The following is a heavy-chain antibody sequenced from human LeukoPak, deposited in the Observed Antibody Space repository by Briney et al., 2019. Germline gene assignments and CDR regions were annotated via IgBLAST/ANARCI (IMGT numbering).Heavy chain of an antibody. V-gene: IGHV3-73*01. CDR2: IRSKANSYAT. CDR1: GFTFSGSA. Sequence: GGSLRLSCAASGFTFSGSAMHWVRQASGKGLEWVVRIRSKANSYATAYAASVKGRFTISRDDSKNTAYLQMNSLKIEDTAVYYCTSTRIDVDIVATTWFDPWGQGTLVTVSS. J-gene: IGHJ5*02. D-gene: IGHD5-12*01. CDR3: TSTRIDVDIVATTWFDP.